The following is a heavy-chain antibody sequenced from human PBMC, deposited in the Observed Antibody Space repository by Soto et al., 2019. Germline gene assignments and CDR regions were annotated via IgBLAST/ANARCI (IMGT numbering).Heavy chain of an antibody. V-gene: IGHV1-2*02. J-gene: IGHJ4*02. CDR3: ARKVRDYNFDY. D-gene: IGHD3-16*01. Sequence: ASVKVSCKASGYTFTGYYMHWIRQAPGQGLEWMGWIDPDTGGTNYAQKFQGRVTMTRDTSISTAYMELSSLTSDDTAVFYCARKVRDYNFDYWGQGTLVTVSS. CDR2: IDPDTGGT. CDR1: GYTFTGYY.